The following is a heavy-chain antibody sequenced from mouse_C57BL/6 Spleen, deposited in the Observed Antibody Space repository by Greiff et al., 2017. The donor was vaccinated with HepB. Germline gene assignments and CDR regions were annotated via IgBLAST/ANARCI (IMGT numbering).Heavy chain of an antibody. CDR3: ARLDQYCGSTYDY. CDR2: ISSGSSTI. J-gene: IGHJ2*01. D-gene: IGHD1-1*01. Sequence: EVKLMESGGGLVKPGGSLKLSCAASGFTFSDYGMHWVHQAPEKGLEWVAYISSGSSTIYYADTVKGRFTITRDNAKNTLFLQMTSLRSEDTAMYCCARLDQYCGSTYDYWGQGTTLTVSS. CDR1: GFTFSDYG. V-gene: IGHV5-17*01.